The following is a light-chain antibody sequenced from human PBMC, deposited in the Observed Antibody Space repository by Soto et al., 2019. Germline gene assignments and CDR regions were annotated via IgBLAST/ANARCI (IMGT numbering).Light chain of an antibody. CDR3: QQYNSYRWT. V-gene: IGKV1-5*01. CDR1: QSISSW. J-gene: IGKJ1*01. CDR2: DAS. Sequence: DIQMTQSPSTLSASVGDRVTITCRASQSISSWLAWYQQKPGKAPKLLIYDASSLESGVTSRFSGSGSGTEFTLTISSLQPDDFATYYCQQYNSYRWTFGPGTKVEIK.